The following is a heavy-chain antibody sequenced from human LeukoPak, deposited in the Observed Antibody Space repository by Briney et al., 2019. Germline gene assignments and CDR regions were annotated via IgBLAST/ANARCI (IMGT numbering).Heavy chain of an antibody. J-gene: IGHJ4*02. Sequence: SETLSLTCTVSGGSISSSSYYWGWIRQPPGKGLEWIGSIYYSGSTYYNPSLKSRVTISVDTSKNQFSLKLSSVTAADTAVYYCARGSNSSGHSLYYFDYWGQGTLVTVSS. CDR1: GGSISSSSYY. V-gene: IGHV4-39*07. D-gene: IGHD6-19*01. CDR3: ARGSNSSGHSLYYFDY. CDR2: IYYSGST.